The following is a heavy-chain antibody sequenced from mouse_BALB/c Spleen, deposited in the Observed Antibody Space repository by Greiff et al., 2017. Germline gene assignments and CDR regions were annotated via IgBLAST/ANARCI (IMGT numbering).Heavy chain of an antibody. J-gene: IGHJ4*01. D-gene: IGHD2-10*01. Sequence: QVQLQQPGAELVKPGASVKLSCKASGYTFTSYWMHWVKQRPGQGLEWIGEINPSNGRTNYNEKFKSKATLTVDKSSSTAYMQLSSLTSEDSAVYYCARWSLLPSMDYWGQGTSVTVSS. V-gene: IGHV1S81*02. CDR1: GYTFTSYW. CDR2: INPSNGRT. CDR3: ARWSLLPSMDY.